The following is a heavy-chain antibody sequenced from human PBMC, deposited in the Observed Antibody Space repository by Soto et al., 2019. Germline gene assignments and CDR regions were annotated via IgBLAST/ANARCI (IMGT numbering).Heavy chain of an antibody. CDR3: ARDENYDIDD. Sequence: QVQLVQSGGEVKEPGASVKVSCKASGYRINRYGITWVRQAPGQGLEWVGWISLYSGRRNYAQKFQGRVTFTTDTSTSTAYMERRSLMSDDTAVYYCARDENYDIDDWGLGTLVTDS. CDR2: ISLYSGRR. J-gene: IGHJ4*02. D-gene: IGHD3-9*01. CDR1: GYRINRYG. V-gene: IGHV1-18*01.